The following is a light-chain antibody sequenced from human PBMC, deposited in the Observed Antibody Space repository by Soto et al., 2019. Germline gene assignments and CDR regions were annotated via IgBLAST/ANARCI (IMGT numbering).Light chain of an antibody. V-gene: IGLV2-23*01. J-gene: IGLJ2*01. CDR1: SSDVGSYNL. CDR3: CSYAGTGVV. Sequence: QSVLTRPASVSGSHGQSITISFTGTSSDVGSYNLVSWYQQHPGNAPKLMIYEGSKRPSGVSNRFSGSKSGNTASLTISGLQAEDEANYYCCSYAGTGVVFGGGTKLTVL. CDR2: EGS.